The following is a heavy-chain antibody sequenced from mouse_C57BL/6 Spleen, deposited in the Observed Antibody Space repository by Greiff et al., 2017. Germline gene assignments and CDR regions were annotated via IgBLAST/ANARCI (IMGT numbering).Heavy chain of an antibody. CDR1: GFNIKNTY. V-gene: IGHV14-3*01. J-gene: IGHJ4*01. D-gene: IGHD3-2*02. CDR2: IDPANGNT. CDR3: ARSSSGYAMDY. Sequence: EVQRVESVAELVRPGASVKLSCTASGFNIKNTYMNWVKQRPEQGLEWIGRIDPANGNTKYAPKFQGKATITADTSSNTAYLQLSSLTSEDTAIYYCARSSSGYAMDYWGQGTSVTVSS.